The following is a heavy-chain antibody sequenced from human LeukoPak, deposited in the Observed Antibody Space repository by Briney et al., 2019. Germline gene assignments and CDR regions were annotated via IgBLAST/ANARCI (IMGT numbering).Heavy chain of an antibody. D-gene: IGHD6-19*01. CDR3: ARVAGTFRLYLGFDY. CDR2: MSYDGSNK. CDR1: GFTFSSYT. J-gene: IGHJ4*02. V-gene: IGHV3-30-3*01. Sequence: GGSLRLSCAASGFTFSSYTTHWVRQAPGKGLEWVAVMSYDGSNKYYADSVKGRFTISRDNSKNTLYLQMNSLRAEDTAVYYCARVAGTFRLYLGFDYWGQGTLVTVSS.